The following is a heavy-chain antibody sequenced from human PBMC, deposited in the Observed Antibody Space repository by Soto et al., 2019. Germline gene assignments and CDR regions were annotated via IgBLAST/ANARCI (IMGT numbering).Heavy chain of an antibody. J-gene: IGHJ4*02. V-gene: IGHV4-31*02. CDR3: ARVERTGAGSSRPKKGPYSHFDY. Sequence: RQHPGKGLEWIGYISYSGISYYNPPLKSRITISVDTSKNQVSLKLSSVTAADTAVYYCARVERTGAGSSRPKKGPYSHFDYWGQGNLVTVSS. D-gene: IGHD3-10*01. CDR2: ISYSGIS.